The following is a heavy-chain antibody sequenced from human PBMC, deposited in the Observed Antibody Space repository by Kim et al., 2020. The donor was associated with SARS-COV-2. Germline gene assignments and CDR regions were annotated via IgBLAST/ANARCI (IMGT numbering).Heavy chain of an antibody. Sequence: KFQGRVTITADESTSTAYMELSSLRSEDTAVYYCASRGTVVDYYYGMDVWGQGTTVTVSS. D-gene: IGHD4-17*01. V-gene: IGHV1-69*01. CDR3: ASRGTVVDYYYGMDV. J-gene: IGHJ6*02.